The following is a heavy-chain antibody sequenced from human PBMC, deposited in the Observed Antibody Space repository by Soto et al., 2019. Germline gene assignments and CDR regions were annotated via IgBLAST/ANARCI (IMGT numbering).Heavy chain of an antibody. V-gene: IGHV1-18*01. Sequence: ASVKVSCNASGYTFTSYGISWVRQAPGQGLEWMGWISSYNANTNYGQNLQGRVTVTTDTSTSTVYMELRSLRSDDTAVYYCARDNYETSGYFDYWGQGTLVTVSS. CDR3: ARDNYETSGYFDY. CDR1: GYTFTSYG. D-gene: IGHD3-22*01. J-gene: IGHJ4*02. CDR2: ISSYNANT.